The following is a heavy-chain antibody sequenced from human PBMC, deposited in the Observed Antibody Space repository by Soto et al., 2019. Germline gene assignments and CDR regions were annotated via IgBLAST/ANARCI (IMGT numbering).Heavy chain of an antibody. J-gene: IGHJ6*03. D-gene: IGHD5-12*01. Sequence: QVQLVESGGGVVQPGRSLRLSCAASGFTFSSYGMHWVRQAPGKGLEWVAVIWYDGSNKYYADSVKGRFTISRDNPKNTLYLQMNSLRAEDTAVYYCARDAGFGYGRHMDVWGKGTTVTVSS. CDR1: GFTFSSYG. V-gene: IGHV3-33*01. CDR3: ARDAGFGYGRHMDV. CDR2: IWYDGSNK.